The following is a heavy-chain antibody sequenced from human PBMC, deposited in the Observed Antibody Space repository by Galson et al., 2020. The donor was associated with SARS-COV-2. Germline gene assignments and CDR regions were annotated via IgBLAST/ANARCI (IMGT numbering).Heavy chain of an antibody. Sequence: ESGPTLVNTTQPLTLTCTFSGFSPSTSGMCVSWIRPPPGKALEWLARLDWDDDNYYSTSLKTRLTISKDTSKNQVVLTMTNMDPVDTATYYCARMLSGGTCLDYWGQGTRVTVSS. CDR1: GFSPSTSGMC. CDR3: ARMLSGGTCLDY. J-gene: IGHJ4*02. V-gene: IGHV2-70*11. D-gene: IGHD2-15*01. CDR2: LDWDDDN.